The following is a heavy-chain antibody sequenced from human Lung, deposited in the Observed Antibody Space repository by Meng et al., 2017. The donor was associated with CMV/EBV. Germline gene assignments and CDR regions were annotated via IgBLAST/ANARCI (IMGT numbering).Heavy chain of an antibody. J-gene: IGHJ4*02. Sequence: QVQLVQSGSELKKPGASVTVSCKASGYTFTSHAINWARQTPGQGLEWMGWIITDTGVPTYDQAFTGRFVFSLDTSVSTTYLQISSLKAEDTAVYFCAGWNGRDRNFDYWGQGTLVTVSS. V-gene: IGHV7-4-1*02. D-gene: IGHD1-1*01. CDR3: AGWNGRDRNFDY. CDR1: GYTFTSHA. CDR2: IITDTGVP.